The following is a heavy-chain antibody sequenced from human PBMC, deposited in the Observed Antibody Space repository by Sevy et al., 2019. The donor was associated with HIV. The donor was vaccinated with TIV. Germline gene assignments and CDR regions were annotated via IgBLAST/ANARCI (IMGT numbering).Heavy chain of an antibody. V-gene: IGHV3-53*01. J-gene: IGHJ3*02. CDR3: ATSTLTTVTVDAFDI. D-gene: IGHD4-17*01. CDR2: IYSGGST. CDR1: GFTVSSNY. Sequence: GGSPRLSCAASGFTVSSNYMSWVRQAPGKGLEWVSVIYSGGSTYYADSVKGRFTISGDNSKNTLYLQMNSLRAEDTAVYYCATSTLTTVTVDAFDIWGQGTMVTVSS.